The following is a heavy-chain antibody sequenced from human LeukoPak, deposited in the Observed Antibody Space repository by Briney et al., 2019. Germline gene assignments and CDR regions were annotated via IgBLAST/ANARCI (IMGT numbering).Heavy chain of an antibody. Sequence: ASVKVSYKASGYTFTSYYMHLVRQAPGQGLEWMGIINPSGGSTSYAQKFQGRVTMTRDTSTSTVYMELSSLRSEDTAVYYCARGPSITMIVVVDDAFDIWGQGTMVTVSS. CDR1: GYTFTSYY. CDR3: ARGPSITMIVVVDDAFDI. CDR2: INPSGGST. V-gene: IGHV1-46*01. D-gene: IGHD3-22*01. J-gene: IGHJ3*02.